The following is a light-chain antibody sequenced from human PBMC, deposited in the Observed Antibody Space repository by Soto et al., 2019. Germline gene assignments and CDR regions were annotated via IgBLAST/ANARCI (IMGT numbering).Light chain of an antibody. Sequence: DIQMTQSPSSLAASLGDRVTITCRASQSISSYLNWYQQKPGKAPKLLIYAASSLQSGVPSRLSGSGSGTDFTLTISSLQPEDFPTYYCQQSYSTPTFGQGTRLEIK. J-gene: IGKJ5*01. CDR1: QSISSY. CDR2: AAS. V-gene: IGKV1-39*01. CDR3: QQSYSTPT.